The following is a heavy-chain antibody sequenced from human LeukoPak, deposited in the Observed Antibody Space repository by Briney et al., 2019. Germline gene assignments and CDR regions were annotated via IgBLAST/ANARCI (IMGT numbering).Heavy chain of an antibody. CDR2: MNPHSGNT. CDR3: ARGHRSGWYRFVFDI. D-gene: IGHD6-19*01. J-gene: IGHJ3*02. V-gene: IGHV1-8*01. Sequence: GPSVKVSCKASGYTFTSYDNNWVRQATAQGLEWVGWMNPHSGNTRYAQKFQGRVTMTRNTSINTPYMEQSRLRSEDTAVYYCARGHRSGWYRFVFDIGGQGTMVTVSS. CDR1: GYTFTSYD.